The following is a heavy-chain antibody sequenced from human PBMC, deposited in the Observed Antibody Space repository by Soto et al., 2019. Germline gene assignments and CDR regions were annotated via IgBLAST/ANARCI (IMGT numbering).Heavy chain of an antibody. CDR2: IYYSGST. CDR1: GGSISSYY. D-gene: IGHD3-10*01. V-gene: IGHV4-59*01. Sequence: SETLSLTCTVSGGSISSYYWSWIRQPPGKGLEWIGYIYYSGSTNYNPSLKSRVTISVDTSKNQFSLKLGSVTAADTAVYYCARWGGSPYYYGMDVWGQGTTVTVSS. J-gene: IGHJ6*02. CDR3: ARWGGSPYYYGMDV.